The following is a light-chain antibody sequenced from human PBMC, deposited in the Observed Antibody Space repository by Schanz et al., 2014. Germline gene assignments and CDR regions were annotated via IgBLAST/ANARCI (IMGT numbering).Light chain of an antibody. CDR1: SSDVGSYNL. CDR3: CSYAGSRTSWV. V-gene: IGLV2-23*01. CDR2: EGS. Sequence: QSALTQPASVSGSPGQSITISCTGTSSDVGSYNLVSWYQQHPGKAPKLMIYEGSKRPSGVSNRFSGSKSANTASLTISGLQAEDEADYYCCSYAGSRTSWVFGGGTKLTVL. J-gene: IGLJ3*02.